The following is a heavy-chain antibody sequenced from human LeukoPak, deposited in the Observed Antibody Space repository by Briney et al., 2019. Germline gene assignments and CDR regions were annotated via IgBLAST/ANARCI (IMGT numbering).Heavy chain of an antibody. CDR3: AKAGGGTFDP. D-gene: IGHD3-16*01. V-gene: IGHV4-4*07. CDR2: IYNDGST. CDR1: GAHIYNFY. Sequence: NRSETLSLTCTVSGAHIYNFYWSWLRQPAGKGLEWIGHIYNDGSTKYNPSLKSRVTLSADVSKDQFSLNLTSVTAADTAVYYCAKAGGGTFDPWGPGTLVIVSS. J-gene: IGHJ5*02.